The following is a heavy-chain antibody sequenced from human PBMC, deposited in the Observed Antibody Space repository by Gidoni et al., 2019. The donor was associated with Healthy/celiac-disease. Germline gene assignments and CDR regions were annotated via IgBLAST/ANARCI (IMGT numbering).Heavy chain of an antibody. J-gene: IGHJ4*02. D-gene: IGHD3-16*01. CDR3: ARDATGTFGVDY. CDR2: IYYRGST. V-gene: IGHV4-31*03. CDR1: GGIISSGGYY. Sequence: QEQLQEAAGGVVTPSQNLYLSCTVSGGIISSGGYYWSWLRQHPVKCLEWIGYIYYRGSTYYNPSLKSRVTISVDTSKNQFSLKLSSVTAADTSVYYCARDATGTFGVDYWGQGTLVTVSS.